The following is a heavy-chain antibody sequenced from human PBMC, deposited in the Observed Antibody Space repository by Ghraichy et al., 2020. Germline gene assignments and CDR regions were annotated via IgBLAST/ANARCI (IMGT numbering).Heavy chain of an antibody. J-gene: IGHJ6*02. CDR3: AGDSSGYYYGGEGGMDV. V-gene: IGHV3-53*01. CDR2: IYSGGIT. CDR1: GFTVSSNY. D-gene: IGHD3-22*01. Sequence: GSLNISCAASGFTVSSNYMSWVRQAPGKGLEWVSVIYSGGITDYADSVKGRFSISRDDSKNTLYLQMNSLRAGDTAVYYCAGDSSGYYYGGEGGMDVWGQGTTVTVSS.